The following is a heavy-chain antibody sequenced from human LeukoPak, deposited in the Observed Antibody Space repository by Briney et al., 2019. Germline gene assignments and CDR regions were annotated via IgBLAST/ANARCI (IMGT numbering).Heavy chain of an antibody. J-gene: IGHJ4*02. CDR2: ISSSSSTI. CDR1: GFTFSSYS. CDR3: ARAYTTFGGVIVIYLGFDY. D-gene: IGHD3-16*02. V-gene: IGHV3-48*01. Sequence: SGGSLRLSCAASGFTFSSYSMNWVRQAPGKGLEWVSYISSSSSTIYYADSVKGRFTISRDNAKNSLYLQMNSLRAEDTAVYYCARAYTTFGGVIVIYLGFDYWGQGTLVTVSS.